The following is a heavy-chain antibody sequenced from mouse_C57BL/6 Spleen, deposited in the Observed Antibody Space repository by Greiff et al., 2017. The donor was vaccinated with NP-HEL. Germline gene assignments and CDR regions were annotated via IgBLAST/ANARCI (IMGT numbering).Heavy chain of an antibody. CDR2: ISNGGGST. J-gene: IGHJ1*03. D-gene: IGHD2-5*01. CDR1: GFTFSDYY. CDR3: ARHYYSNYGGYFDV. Sequence: EVKLVESGGGLVQPGGSLKLSCAASGFTFSDYYMYWVRQTPEKRLEWVAYISNGGGSTYYPDTVKGRFTISRDNAKNTLYLQMSRLKSEDTAMYYCARHYYSNYGGYFDVWGTGTTVTVSS. V-gene: IGHV5-12*01.